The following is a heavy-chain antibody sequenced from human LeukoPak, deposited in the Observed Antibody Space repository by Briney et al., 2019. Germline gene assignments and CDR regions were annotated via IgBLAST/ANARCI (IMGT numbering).Heavy chain of an antibody. V-gene: IGHV4-38-2*01. CDR1: GYSISSGHY. CDR3: ARITGPTRYYYYYMDV. CDR2: IYHSGST. J-gene: IGHJ6*03. D-gene: IGHD1-20*01. Sequence: SKTLSLTCAVSGYSISSGHYRGWTRQPPGKGLECIGSIYHSGSTYYNPSLKSRVTISVDTSKNQFSLKLSSVTAADTAVYYCARITGPTRYYYYYMDVWGKGTTVTVSS.